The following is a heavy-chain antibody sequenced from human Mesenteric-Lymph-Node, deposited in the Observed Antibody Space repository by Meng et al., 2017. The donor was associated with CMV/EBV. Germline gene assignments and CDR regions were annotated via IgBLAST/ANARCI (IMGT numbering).Heavy chain of an antibody. J-gene: IGHJ4*02. V-gene: IGHV2-5*02. CDR3: AHRPSRWGEIYYFDY. D-gene: IGHD3-16*01. CDR2: IYWDDDK. Sequence: SGFSLSISGGGVGWIRQPPGKALEWLALIYWDDDKRYSPSLKSRLTITKDTSKNQVVLTMTNMDPVDTATYYCAHRPSRWGEIYYFDYWGQGTLVTVSS. CDR1: GFSLSISGGG.